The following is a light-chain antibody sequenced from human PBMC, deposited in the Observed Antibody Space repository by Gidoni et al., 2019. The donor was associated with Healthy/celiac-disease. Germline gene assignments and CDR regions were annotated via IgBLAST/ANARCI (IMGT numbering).Light chain of an antibody. Sequence: EIVLTQSPATLSLSPGERATLSCRDSLRGSSYLAWYQQKPGQAPRLLIYDASNRATGIPARFSGSGSGTDFTLTISSLEPEDFAVYYCQQRSNWPITFGKGTRLEIK. CDR3: QQRSNWPIT. CDR1: LRGSSY. V-gene: IGKV3-11*01. CDR2: DAS. J-gene: IGKJ5*01.